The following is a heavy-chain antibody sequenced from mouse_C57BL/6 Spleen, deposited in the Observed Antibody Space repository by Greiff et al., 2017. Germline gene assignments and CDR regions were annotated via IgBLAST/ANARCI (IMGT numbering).Heavy chain of an antibody. CDR3: ARGGDGFAY. Sequence: QVKLQQPGAELVMPGASVKLSCKASGYTFTSYWMHWVKQRPGQGLEWIGEIDPSDSYTNYNQQFKGKSTLTVDKSSSTAYKQLSSRTSEDSAVYYCARGGDGFAYWGQGTLVTVSA. CDR2: IDPSDSYT. CDR1: GYTFTSYW. V-gene: IGHV1-69*01. J-gene: IGHJ3*01.